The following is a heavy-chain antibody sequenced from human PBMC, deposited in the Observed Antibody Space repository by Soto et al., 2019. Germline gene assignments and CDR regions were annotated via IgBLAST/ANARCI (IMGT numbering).Heavy chain of an antibody. D-gene: IGHD3-10*01. CDR2: MNPNSGNT. V-gene: IGHV1-8*01. CDR3: AGVFSMVRGVQTYYYYYMDV. Sequence: ASVKVSCKASGYTFTSYDINWVRQATGQGLEWMGWMNPNSGNTGYAQKFQGRVTMTRNTSISTAYMELSSLRSEDTAVYYCAGVFSMVRGVQTYYYYYMDVWGKGTTVTVSS. J-gene: IGHJ6*03. CDR1: GYTFTSYD.